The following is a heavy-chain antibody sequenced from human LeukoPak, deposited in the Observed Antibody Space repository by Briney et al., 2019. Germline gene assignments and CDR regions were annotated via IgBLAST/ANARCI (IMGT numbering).Heavy chain of an antibody. CDR1: GYTFTSYD. CDR3: ARFSSGSYYTPDAFDI. J-gene: IGHJ3*02. Sequence: ASVKVSCKASGYTFTSYDINWVRQATGQGLEWMGWMNPNSGNTGYAQKFQGRVTITTDESTSTAYMELSSLRSEDTAVYYCARFSSGSYYTPDAFDIWGQGTMVTVSS. V-gene: IGHV1-8*01. D-gene: IGHD3-10*01. CDR2: MNPNSGNT.